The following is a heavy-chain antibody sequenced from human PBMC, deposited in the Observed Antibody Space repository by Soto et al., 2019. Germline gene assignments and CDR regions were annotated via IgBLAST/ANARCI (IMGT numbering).Heavy chain of an antibody. J-gene: IGHJ6*02. Sequence: GSLRLSCAASGFTFSDYYMSWIRQAPGKGLEWVSYISSSGSTIYYADSVKGRFTISRDNAKNSLYLQMNSLRAEDTAVCYCARDTQGGCSSTSCYNRPYYYYGMDVWGQGTTVTVSS. V-gene: IGHV3-11*01. D-gene: IGHD2-2*02. CDR3: ARDTQGGCSSTSCYNRPYYYYGMDV. CDR2: ISSSGSTI. CDR1: GFTFSDYY.